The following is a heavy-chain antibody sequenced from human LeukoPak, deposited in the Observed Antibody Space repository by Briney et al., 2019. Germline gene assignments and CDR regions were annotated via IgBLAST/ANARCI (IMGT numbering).Heavy chain of an antibody. Sequence: PSETLSLTRTVSGGSISSSSYYWGWIRQPPGKGLEWIGSIYYSGSTYYNPSLKSRVTISVDTSKNQFSLKLSSVTAADTAVYYCARETYGDYGRGYFDYWGQGTLVTVSS. V-gene: IGHV4-39*07. D-gene: IGHD4-17*01. J-gene: IGHJ4*02. CDR1: GGSISSSSYY. CDR2: IYYSGST. CDR3: ARETYGDYGRGYFDY.